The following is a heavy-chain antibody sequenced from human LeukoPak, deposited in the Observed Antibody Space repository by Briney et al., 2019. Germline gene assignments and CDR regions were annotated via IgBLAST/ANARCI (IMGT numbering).Heavy chain of an antibody. D-gene: IGHD6-19*01. V-gene: IGHV4-4*07. J-gene: IGHJ4*02. CDR3: ARAGAGSSGWYLGFDY. CDR1: GGSISSYY. Sequence: SETLSLTCTVSGGSISSYYWSWSRQPAGRGLEWIGRIYTSGSTNYNPSLKSRVTMSVDTSKNQFSLKLSSVTAADTAVYYCARAGAGSSGWYLGFDYWGQGTPVTVSS. CDR2: IYTSGST.